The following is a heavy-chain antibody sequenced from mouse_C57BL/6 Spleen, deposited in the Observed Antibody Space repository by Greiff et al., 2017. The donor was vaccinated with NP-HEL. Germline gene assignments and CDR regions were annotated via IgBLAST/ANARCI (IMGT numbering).Heavy chain of an antibody. CDR2: INPSTGGT. Sequence: VQLQQSGPELVKPGASVKISCKASGYSFTGYYMNWVKQSPEKSLEWIGEINPSTGGTTYNQKFKAKATLTVDKSSSTAYMQLKSLTSEDSAVYYCARYDTTVDWYFDVWGTGTTVTVSS. CDR3: ARYDTTVDWYFDV. CDR1: GYSFTGYY. D-gene: IGHD1-1*01. V-gene: IGHV1-42*01. J-gene: IGHJ1*03.